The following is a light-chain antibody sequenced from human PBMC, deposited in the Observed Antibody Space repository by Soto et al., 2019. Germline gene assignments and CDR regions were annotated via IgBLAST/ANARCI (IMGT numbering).Light chain of an antibody. V-gene: IGLV2-11*01. Sequence: ALTQPRSVSGSPGQSVTISCTGTSSDVGAYNYVSWYQQHPAKAPNLMIYDVSKRPSGVPDRFSGSKSGNTASLTISGLQAEDEGDYYCCSYTNSAYVFGTGTKVTGL. CDR1: SSDVGAYNY. J-gene: IGLJ1*01. CDR3: CSYTNSAYV. CDR2: DVS.